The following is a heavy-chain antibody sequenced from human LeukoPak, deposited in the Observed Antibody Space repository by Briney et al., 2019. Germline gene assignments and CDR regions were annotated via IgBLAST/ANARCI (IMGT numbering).Heavy chain of an antibody. CDR3: ARDQRGIAAAGTEAFDI. CDR1: GFTFSSYA. CDR2: ISGSGGST. Sequence: GGSLRLSCAASGFTFSSYAMSWVRQAPGKGLEWVSAISGSGGSTYYADSVKGRFTISRDNSKNTLYLQMNSLRAEDTAVYYCARDQRGIAAAGTEAFDIWGQGTMVTVSS. D-gene: IGHD6-13*01. J-gene: IGHJ3*02. V-gene: IGHV3-23*01.